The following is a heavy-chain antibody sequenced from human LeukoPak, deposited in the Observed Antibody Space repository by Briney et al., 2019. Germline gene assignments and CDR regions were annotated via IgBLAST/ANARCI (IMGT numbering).Heavy chain of an antibody. Sequence: GGSLRLSCAASGFTFSDYYMSWIRQAPGKGLEWVSYISSSSSYTNYADSVKGRFTISRDNAKNSLYLQMNSLRAEDTAVYYCARAVDTAMYFDYWGQGTLVTVSS. CDR1: GFTFSDYY. J-gene: IGHJ4*02. CDR2: ISSSSSYT. CDR3: ARAVDTAMYFDY. V-gene: IGHV3-11*05. D-gene: IGHD5-18*01.